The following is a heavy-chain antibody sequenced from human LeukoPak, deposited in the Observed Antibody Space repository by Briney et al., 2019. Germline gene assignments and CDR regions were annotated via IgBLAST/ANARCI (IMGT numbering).Heavy chain of an antibody. CDR1: GFTLGSHD. V-gene: IGHV3-13*01. J-gene: IGHJ4*02. D-gene: IGHD5-18*01. CDR3: VREARGYHYTYFDD. CDR2: IASGFQT. Sequence: GGSLRLSCTASGFTLGSHDMHWVRQTTGEGLEWVAAIASGFQTFYAGSVKGRFTVSREDAKNSLYLQMNSLRAGDTAVYYCVREARGYHYTYFDDGGQGTLVTVSS.